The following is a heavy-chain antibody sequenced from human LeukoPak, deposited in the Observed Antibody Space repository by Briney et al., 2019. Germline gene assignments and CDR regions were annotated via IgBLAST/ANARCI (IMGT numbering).Heavy chain of an antibody. CDR2: ISGSGGST. Sequence: GGSLRLSCAASGFTFSSYAMSWVRQAPGKGLEWVSAISGSGGSTYYADSVKGRFTISRDNSKNTLYLQMNSLRAEDTAVYYCAKGYGYCSSTSCYHGYYMDVWGKGTTVTVSS. V-gene: IGHV3-23*01. CDR3: AKGYGYCSSTSCYHGYYMDV. D-gene: IGHD2-2*03. J-gene: IGHJ6*03. CDR1: GFTFSSYA.